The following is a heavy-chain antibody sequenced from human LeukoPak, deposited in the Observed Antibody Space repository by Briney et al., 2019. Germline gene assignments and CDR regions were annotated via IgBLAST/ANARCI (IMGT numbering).Heavy chain of an antibody. V-gene: IGHV3-23*01. CDR1: GFTFSSYA. CDR3: AKAPYYDFWSGRDAFDI. CDR2: ISGSGGST. J-gene: IGHJ3*02. D-gene: IGHD3-3*01. Sequence: GGSLRLSXAASGFTFSSYAMSWVRQAPGKGMEWVSAISGSGGSTYYADSVKGRFTISRDNSKNTLYLQMNSLRAEDTAVYYCAKAPYYDFWSGRDAFDIWGQGTMVTVSS.